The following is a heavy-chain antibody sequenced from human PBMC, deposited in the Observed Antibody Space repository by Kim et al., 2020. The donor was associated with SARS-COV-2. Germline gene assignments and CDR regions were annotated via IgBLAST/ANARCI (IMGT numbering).Heavy chain of an antibody. CDR2: ISSSSSYI. D-gene: IGHD3-22*01. CDR3: ARDYVEYYYDSSGYPEFDY. J-gene: IGHJ4*02. CDR1: GFTFSSYS. Sequence: GGSLRLSCAASGFTFSSYSMNWVRQAPGKGLEWVSSISSSSSYIYYEDSVKGRFTISRDSAKNSLYLQMNSLRAEDTAVYYCARDYVEYYYDSSGYPEFDYWGQGTLVTVSS. V-gene: IGHV3-21*01.